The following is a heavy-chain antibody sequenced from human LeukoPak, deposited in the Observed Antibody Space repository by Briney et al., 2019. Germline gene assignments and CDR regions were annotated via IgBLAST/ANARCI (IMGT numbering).Heavy chain of an antibody. CDR1: GFTFSSYA. Sequence: PGGSPRLSCAASGFTFSSYAMSWVRQAPGKGLEGVSAISGSGGSTYYADSVTGRFTISRDNSKNTLYLQMNSLRAEDTAVSYCAELGITMIGGVWGKGTTVTISS. CDR3: AELGITMIGGV. CDR2: ISGSGGST. J-gene: IGHJ6*04. V-gene: IGHV3-23*01. D-gene: IGHD3-10*02.